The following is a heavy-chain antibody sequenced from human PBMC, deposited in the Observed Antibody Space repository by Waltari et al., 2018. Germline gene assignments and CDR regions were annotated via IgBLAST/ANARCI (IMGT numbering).Heavy chain of an antibody. Sequence: EVQLVESGGGFVQPGGSLKLSCAASGFTFSGSAMHWVRQASGKGLEWVGRIRSKANSYATAYAASVKGRFTISRDDSKNTAYLQMNSLKTEDTAVYYCTSPYGSRDYWGQGTLVTVSS. CDR1: GFTFSGSA. D-gene: IGHD3-10*01. CDR3: TSPYGSRDY. V-gene: IGHV3-73*01. CDR2: IRSKANSYAT. J-gene: IGHJ4*02.